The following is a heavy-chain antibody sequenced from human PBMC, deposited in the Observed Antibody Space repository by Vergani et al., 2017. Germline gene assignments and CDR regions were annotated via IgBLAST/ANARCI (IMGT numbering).Heavy chain of an antibody. CDR1: GFTFSDYY. CDR3: ARITYYDFWSGHGRWFDP. D-gene: IGHD3-3*01. CDR2: ISSSGRTI. V-gene: IGHV3-11*01. Sequence: QVQLVESGGGLVKPGGSLRLSCAASGFTFSDYYMSWIRQAPGKGLEWVSYISSSGRTIYYADSVKGRFTIYLDNAKNSLYLRMNSLRAEDPAVYYCARITYYDFWSGHGRWFDPWGQGTLVTVSS. J-gene: IGHJ5*02.